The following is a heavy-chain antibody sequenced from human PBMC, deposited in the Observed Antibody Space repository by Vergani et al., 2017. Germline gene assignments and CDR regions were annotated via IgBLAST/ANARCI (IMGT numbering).Heavy chain of an antibody. J-gene: IGHJ6*02. V-gene: IGHV4-34*01. CDR3: ARVWAIAARPKPYYYYFGMDV. CDR1: GGSFSGYY. D-gene: IGHD6-25*01. CDR2: INHSGST. Sequence: QVQLQQWGAGLLKPSETLSLTCAVSGGSFSGYYWSWIRQPPGKGLEWIGEINHSGSTNYNPSLKSRVTISVDTSKNQFSLRLSSVTDADTAVYYCARVWAIAARPKPYYYYFGMDVWGQGTTVTVSS.